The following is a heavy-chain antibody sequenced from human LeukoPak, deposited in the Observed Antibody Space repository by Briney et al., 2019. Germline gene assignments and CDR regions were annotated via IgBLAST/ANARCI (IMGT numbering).Heavy chain of an antibody. J-gene: IGHJ3*02. CDR2: IIPILGIA. CDR3: ARVGEDGYNNRNYAFDI. Sequence: SVKVSCKASGGTFSSYTISWVRQAPGQGLEWMGRIIPILGIANYAQKFRGRVTITADKSTSTAYMELSSLRSEDTAVYYCARVGEDGYNNRNYAFDIWSQGTMVTVSS. D-gene: IGHD5-24*01. V-gene: IGHV1-69*02. CDR1: GGTFSSYT.